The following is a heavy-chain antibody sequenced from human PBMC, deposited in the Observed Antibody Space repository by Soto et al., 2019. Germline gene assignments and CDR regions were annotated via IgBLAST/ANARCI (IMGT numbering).Heavy chain of an antibody. V-gene: IGHV1-2*02. CDR3: ARLPLCTDSTCHGDS. D-gene: IGHD3-22*01. CDR2: VNPNDGGT. Sequence: AASVKVSCKASGYTFTGYYIHWVRQAPGQGLEWMGWVNPNDGGTNYVQKFQGRVSMTRDTSISTAYMELSRLRSDDTAVYYCARLPLCTDSTCHGDSWGQGTLVTVSS. CDR1: GYTFTGYY. J-gene: IGHJ4*02.